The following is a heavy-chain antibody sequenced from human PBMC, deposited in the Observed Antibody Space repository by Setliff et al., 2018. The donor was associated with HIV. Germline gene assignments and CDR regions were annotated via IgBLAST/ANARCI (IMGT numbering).Heavy chain of an antibody. D-gene: IGHD3-10*01. J-gene: IGHJ4*02. V-gene: IGHV4-59*01. CDR2: IYYTGAT. CDR3: ARNRVPSSL. Sequence: SETLSLTCTVSGDSISSYYWTWIRQSPAKGLEWIGYIYYTGATNYNPSLKSRVTISLDTPKNQFSLKLNSVIAADTAVYYCARNRVPSSLWGQGTRVTVSS. CDR1: GDSISSYY.